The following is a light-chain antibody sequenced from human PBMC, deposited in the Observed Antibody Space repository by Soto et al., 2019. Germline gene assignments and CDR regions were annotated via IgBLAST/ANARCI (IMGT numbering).Light chain of an antibody. Sequence: QSALTQPASVSGSPGQSITISCAGSNSDIGRYDYVSWYQQHPGKAPKLLIYEVSKRPSGVPDRFSASKSGNTASLTVSGLQGEDEADYYCMSYVGGNSVAFGGGTKLTVL. CDR1: NSDIGRYDY. J-gene: IGLJ2*01. CDR3: MSYVGGNSVA. CDR2: EVS. V-gene: IGLV2-8*01.